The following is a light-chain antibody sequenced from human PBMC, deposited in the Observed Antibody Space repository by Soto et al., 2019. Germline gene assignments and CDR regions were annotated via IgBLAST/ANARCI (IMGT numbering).Light chain of an antibody. CDR1: SSDVGGNKY. V-gene: IGLV2-14*01. CDR3: TSSTSDSLYV. J-gene: IGLJ1*01. CDR2: KVS. Sequence: QSALTRPASVSGSPGQSITISCTGTSSDVGGNKYVSWYQQYPGKVPKLLINKVSNRPSGVSNRFSGSKSGNTASLTISGLLAEDEADYFCTSSTSDSLYVFGTGTKLTVL.